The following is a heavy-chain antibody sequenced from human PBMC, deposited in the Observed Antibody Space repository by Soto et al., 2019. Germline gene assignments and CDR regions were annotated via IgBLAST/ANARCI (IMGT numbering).Heavy chain of an antibody. CDR1: GGTFSSYA. Sequence: SVKVSCKASGGTFSSYAISWVRQAPGQGLEWMGGIVPIFGTANYAQKFQGRVTITADKSTSTAYMELSSLRSEDTAVYYCARDRGARTNYYYGMDVWGQGTTVTVSS. CDR3: ARDRGARTNYYYGMDV. J-gene: IGHJ6*02. V-gene: IGHV1-69*06. CDR2: IVPIFGTA. D-gene: IGHD3-10*01.